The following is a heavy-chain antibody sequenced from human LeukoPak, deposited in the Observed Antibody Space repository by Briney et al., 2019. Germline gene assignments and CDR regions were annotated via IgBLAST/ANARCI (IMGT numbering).Heavy chain of an antibody. CDR3: ARFPGGVAGLDF. J-gene: IGHJ4*02. CDR2: LNSNSGDT. CDR1: GYTFTGYY. Sequence: ASVKVSCKASGYTFTGYYLHWVRQAPGQGLEWMGWLNSNSGDTKYAQKFQGRVTMTRDTSSSTAYVELSRLRSDDTAVYYCARFPGGVAGLDFWGQETLVTVSS. D-gene: IGHD6-19*01. V-gene: IGHV1-2*02.